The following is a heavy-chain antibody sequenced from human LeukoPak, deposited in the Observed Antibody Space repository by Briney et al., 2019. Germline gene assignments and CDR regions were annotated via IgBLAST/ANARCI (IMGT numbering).Heavy chain of an antibody. CDR2: IYYSGST. V-gene: IGHV4-59*01. D-gene: IGHD5-12*01. J-gene: IGHJ4*02. CDR3: ARYSGYDYVVDY. Sequence: SETLSLTCTVSGGSISSYYWSWIRQPPGKGLEWIGYIYYSGSTNYNPSLKSRVTISVDTSKNQFSLKLSSVTAADMAVYYCARYSGYDYVVDYWGQGTLVTVSS. CDR1: GGSISSYY.